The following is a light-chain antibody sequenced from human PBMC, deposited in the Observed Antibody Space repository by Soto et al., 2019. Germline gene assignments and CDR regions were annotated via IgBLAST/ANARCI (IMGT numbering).Light chain of an antibody. CDR2: EVS. J-gene: IGLJ3*02. Sequence: QSALTQTASVSGSPGQSITISCTGSSSDVGCYNFVSWYQQHPGKAPKLIIHEVSNRPSGVSNRFSGSKSGNTASLTISWLQAEDEAVYYCCSHSTSATWMFGGGTKLTVL. CDR1: SSDVGCYNF. CDR3: CSHSTSATWM. V-gene: IGLV2-14*03.